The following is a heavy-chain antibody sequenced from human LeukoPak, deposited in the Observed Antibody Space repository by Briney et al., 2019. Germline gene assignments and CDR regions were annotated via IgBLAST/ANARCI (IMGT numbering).Heavy chain of an antibody. CDR1: GLTFSRQS. J-gene: IGHJ3*02. Sequence: QPGGPLRPSCAASGLTFSRQSMNWLRQAPGRGLEGVSYKKRGGDTIHYAESVKGEFTNFRNNAKKALYLQMNCLRGEDTAVYFCARGLGTSDYKGHAFDIWGQGTMVTVSS. CDR3: ARGLGTSDYKGHAFDI. D-gene: IGHD1-1*01. CDR2: KKRGGDTI. V-gene: IGHV3-48*04.